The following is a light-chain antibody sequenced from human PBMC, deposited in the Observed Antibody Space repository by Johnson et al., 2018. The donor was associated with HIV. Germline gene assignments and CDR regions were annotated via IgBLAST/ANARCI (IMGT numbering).Light chain of an antibody. Sequence: HSVLTQPPSVSAAPGQKVTISCSGSSSNIGNNYVSWYQQLPGTAPKLLIYDNNKRHSGIPDRLSGSKSGTSATLGITGLQTGDEADYYCGTWDSSLISNVVGPGTQVTVL. CDR1: SSNIGNNY. CDR2: DNN. V-gene: IGLV1-51*01. J-gene: IGLJ1*01. CDR3: GTWDSSLISNV.